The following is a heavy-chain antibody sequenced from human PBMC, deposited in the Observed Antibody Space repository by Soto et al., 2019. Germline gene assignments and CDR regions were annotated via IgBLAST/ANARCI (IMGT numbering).Heavy chain of an antibody. CDR2: ISSSTGDM. V-gene: IGHV3-21*01. Sequence: PGGSLRLSCAASGFTFTSYSMNWVRQAPGKGLEWVSSISSSTGDMYYGDSVKGRFTSSRDXXXXXXXXXXXXXXXXXXXXYYXARSAYDFWSGYLGSFDSWGQGTLVTVSS. CDR3: ARSAYDFWSGYLGSFDS. D-gene: IGHD3-3*01. CDR1: GFTFTSYS. J-gene: IGHJ4*02.